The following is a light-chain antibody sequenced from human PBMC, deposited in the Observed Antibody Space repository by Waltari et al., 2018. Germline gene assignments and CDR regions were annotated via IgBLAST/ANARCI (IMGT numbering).Light chain of an antibody. CDR2: TND. Sequence: QSVLTQPPSASGAPGQWVTISCSGSTSNIGTNYVYWYQHLPGMAPQLLIYTNDRHPSGVSDRFYGSKSGTSASLAIRGLRSEDEAHYYCAAWDDSLSGLVFGGGTKVTV. CDR3: AAWDDSLSGLV. CDR1: TSNIGTNY. J-gene: IGLJ2*01. V-gene: IGLV1-47*01.